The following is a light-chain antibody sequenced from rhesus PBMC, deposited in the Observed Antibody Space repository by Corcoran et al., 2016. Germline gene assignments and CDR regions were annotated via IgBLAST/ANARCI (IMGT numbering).Light chain of an antibody. CDR1: QGITDD. CDR2: EAS. J-gene: IGKJ2*01. V-gene: IGKV1-25*01. Sequence: DIQMTQSPSSLSASVGDRVTITCRASQGITDDLAWYQQKPWEAPNLLIYEASPLQSGIPPRFSGSGSGTDFTLTISSLPSEHFATYYCQHYHGTPYSFGQGTKVEIK. CDR3: QHYHGTPYS.